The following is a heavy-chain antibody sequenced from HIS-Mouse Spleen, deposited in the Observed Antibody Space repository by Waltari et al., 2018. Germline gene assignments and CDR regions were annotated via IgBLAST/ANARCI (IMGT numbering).Heavy chain of an antibody. D-gene: IGHD6-13*01. CDR2: IYYSWSN. Sequence: QLQLQESGPGLVKPSETLSLTCTVSGGSISSSSYYWGWIRQPPGKGLEWIGSIYYSWSNYYNPSLKIRVTRSVDTSKIQFSLKLGSVTAADTAVYYCAREIPYSSSWYDWYFDLWGRGTLVTVSS. CDR1: GGSISSSSYY. CDR3: AREIPYSSSWYDWYFDL. J-gene: IGHJ2*01. V-gene: IGHV4-39*07.